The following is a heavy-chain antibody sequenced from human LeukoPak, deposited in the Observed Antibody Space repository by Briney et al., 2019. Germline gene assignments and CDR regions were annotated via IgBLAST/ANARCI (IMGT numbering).Heavy chain of an antibody. D-gene: IGHD5-18*01. CDR3: ARAPSGVDTAMAHFDY. CDR2: IYHSGST. V-gene: IGHV4-4*02. Sequence: SETLSLTCAVSGAPISSNNWWWSWVRQPPGKGLEWIGEIYHSGSTNYNPSLRSRVTISVDTSKNQFSLKLSSVTAADTAVYYCARAPSGVDTAMAHFDYWGQGTLVTVSS. CDR1: GAPISSNNW. J-gene: IGHJ4*02.